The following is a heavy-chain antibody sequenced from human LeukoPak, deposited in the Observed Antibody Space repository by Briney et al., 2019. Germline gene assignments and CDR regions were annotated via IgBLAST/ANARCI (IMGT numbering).Heavy chain of an antibody. Sequence: GGSLRLSCAASGFTFSSYSMNWVRQAPGKGLEWVSSISGSNSYIYYADSMKGRFTISRDNAKNSLYLQMNSLRAEDTAVYYCARDSSGWYHWFDPWGQGTLVTVSS. CDR2: ISGSNSYI. V-gene: IGHV3-21*01. J-gene: IGHJ5*02. D-gene: IGHD6-19*01. CDR3: ARDSSGWYHWFDP. CDR1: GFTFSSYS.